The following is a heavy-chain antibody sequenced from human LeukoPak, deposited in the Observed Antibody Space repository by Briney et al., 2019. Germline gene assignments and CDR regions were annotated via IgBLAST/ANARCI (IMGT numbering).Heavy chain of an antibody. D-gene: IGHD6-13*01. CDR1: GFTFSSYG. J-gene: IGHJ6*02. CDR3: AKDLREQPRYGMDV. CDR2: ISYDGSNK. Sequence: PGGSLRLSCAASGFTFSSYGMHWVRQAPGKGLEWVAVISYDGSNKYYADSVKGRFTISRDNSKNTLYLQMNSLRAEDTAVYYCAKDLREQPRYGMDVWGQGTTVTVSS. V-gene: IGHV3-30*18.